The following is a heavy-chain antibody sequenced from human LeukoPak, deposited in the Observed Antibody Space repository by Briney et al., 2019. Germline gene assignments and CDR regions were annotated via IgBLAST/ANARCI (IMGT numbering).Heavy chain of an antibody. CDR1: GFTFNIYA. V-gene: IGHV3-23*01. CDR3: AKDLEARYSSSWAYFDY. Sequence: PGGSLRLSCTDSGFTFNIYAMNWVRQAPGKGLEWVALISVGGKNTYYADPVKGRFTISRDDSKNTLYLQMNSLGAEDTAVYYCAKDLEARYSSSWAYFDYWGQGTLVTVSS. D-gene: IGHD6-13*01. CDR2: ISVGGKNT. J-gene: IGHJ4*02.